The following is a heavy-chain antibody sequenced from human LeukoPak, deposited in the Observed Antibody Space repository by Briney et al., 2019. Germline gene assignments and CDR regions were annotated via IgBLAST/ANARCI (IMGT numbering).Heavy chain of an antibody. D-gene: IGHD6-13*01. J-gene: IGHJ5*02. V-gene: IGHV4-59*07. CDR1: GGSIYSNS. CDR3: ARRSSSWKNWFDP. CDR2: VYYSGTT. Sequence: SDTLSLTCTVSGGSIYSNSWTWLRQPPGKGLEWMGYVYYSGTTNYNPSLKSRVTMSVDMSMNQFSLKLSSVTAADTAVYYCARRSSSWKNWFDPWGQGTLVTVSS.